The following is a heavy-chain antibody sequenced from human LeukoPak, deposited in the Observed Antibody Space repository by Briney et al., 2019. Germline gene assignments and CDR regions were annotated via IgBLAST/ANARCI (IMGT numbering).Heavy chain of an antibody. V-gene: IGHV3-7*01. D-gene: IGHD6-13*01. CDR3: ARDVEMYSSTWSDAFDI. Sequence: GGSLRLSCAASGFTFSSYWMTWVRQAPGKGLEWVANIKQDGSDKYYMDSVRGRFTISRDNAKNSLYLQMNSLRVEDAAVYYCARDVEMYSSTWSDAFDIWGQGTMVTVSS. J-gene: IGHJ3*02. CDR2: IKQDGSDK. CDR1: GFTFSSYW.